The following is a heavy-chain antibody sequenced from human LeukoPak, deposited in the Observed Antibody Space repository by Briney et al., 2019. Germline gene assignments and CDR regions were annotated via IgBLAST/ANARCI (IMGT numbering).Heavy chain of an antibody. CDR1: GGSFSGYY. D-gene: IGHD5-24*01. CDR2: INHNGNT. V-gene: IGHV4-34*01. CDR3: ARREGYNFDY. J-gene: IGHJ4*02. Sequence: PSETLSLTCAVYGGSFSGYYWSWIRQAPGKGLEWIGEINHNGNTNYNPSLNTRVSISVDTSKNQLSLKLSSVTAADTAVYYCARREGYNFDYWGQGTLVTVSS.